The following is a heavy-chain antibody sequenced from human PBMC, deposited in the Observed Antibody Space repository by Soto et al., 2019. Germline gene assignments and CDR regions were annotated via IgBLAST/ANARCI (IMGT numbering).Heavy chain of an antibody. CDR2: IDPSDSYT. CDR3: ARHCYYGSGSYVGEFSLYYYYGMDV. CDR1: GYSFTSYW. D-gene: IGHD3-10*01. Sequence: PGESLKISCKGSGYSFTSYWISWVRQMPGKGLEWMGRIDPSDSYTNYSPSFQGHVTISADKSISTAYLQWSSLKASDTAMYYCARHCYYGSGSYVGEFSLYYYYGMDVWGQGTTVTVSS. J-gene: IGHJ6*02. V-gene: IGHV5-10-1*01.